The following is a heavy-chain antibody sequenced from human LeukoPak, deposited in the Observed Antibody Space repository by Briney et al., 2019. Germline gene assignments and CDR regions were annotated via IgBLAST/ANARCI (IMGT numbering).Heavy chain of an antibody. J-gene: IGHJ4*02. D-gene: IGHD4-17*01. Sequence: SCKASGYTFTGCYMHWVRQAPGKGLEWVAFIRYDGSNKYYADSVKGRFTISRDNSKNTLFLHMNSLRAEDTAVYYCAKDATTVTTQGDYWGQGTLVTVSS. V-gene: IGHV3-30*02. CDR1: GYTFTGCY. CDR3: AKDATTVTTQGDY. CDR2: IRYDGSNK.